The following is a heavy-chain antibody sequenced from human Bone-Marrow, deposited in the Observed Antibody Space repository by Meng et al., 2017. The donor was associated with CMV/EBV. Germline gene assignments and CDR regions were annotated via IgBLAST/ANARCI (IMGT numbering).Heavy chain of an antibody. D-gene: IGHD4-17*01. CDR3: ARGHKRSGTTVTTLDY. CDR1: GYTFTSYA. J-gene: IGHJ4*02. Sequence: ASVKVSCKASGYTFTSYAMNWVRQAPGQGLEWMGWINPNSGGTNYAQKFQGRVTMTRDTSISTAYMELSRLRSDDTAVYYCARGHKRSGTTVTTLDYWGQGSLV. V-gene: IGHV1-2*02. CDR2: INPNSGGT.